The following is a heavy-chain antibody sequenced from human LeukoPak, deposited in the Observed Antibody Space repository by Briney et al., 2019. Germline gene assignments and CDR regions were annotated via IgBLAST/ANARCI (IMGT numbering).Heavy chain of an antibody. CDR1: GFTFSDYY. D-gene: IGHD3-22*01. J-gene: IGHJ4*02. Sequence: GGSLRLSCAASGFTFSDYYMSWIRQAPGKGLEWFSVIYSGGSTYYADSVKGRLTISRDNSKNTLYLQMNSLRAEDTAVYYCARDRRYYDSSGAYSYWGQGTLVTVSS. V-gene: IGHV3-53*01. CDR3: ARDRRYYDSSGAYSY. CDR2: IYSGGST.